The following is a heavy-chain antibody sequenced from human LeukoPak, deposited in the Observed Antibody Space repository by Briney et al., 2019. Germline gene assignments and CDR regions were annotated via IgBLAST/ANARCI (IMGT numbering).Heavy chain of an antibody. CDR3: ARDLNYDSSGYPSHGFDP. J-gene: IGHJ5*02. D-gene: IGHD3-22*01. CDR1: GFTFSSYA. Sequence: GGSLRLSCAASGFTFSSYAMSWVRQAPGKGLEWVSFISSSGNYIYYADSMKGRFTISRDNAKNSLYLQMNSLRAEDTAVYYCARDLNYDSSGYPSHGFDPWGQGTLVTVSS. CDR2: ISSSGNYI. V-gene: IGHV3-21*01.